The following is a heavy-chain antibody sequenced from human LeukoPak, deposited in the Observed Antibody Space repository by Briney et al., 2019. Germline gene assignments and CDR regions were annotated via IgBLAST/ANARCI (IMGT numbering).Heavy chain of an antibody. D-gene: IGHD4-17*01. CDR2: ISGSGGNT. CDR1: GFTFSSYG. J-gene: IGHJ4*02. CDR3: AKAYGGYSFDY. V-gene: IGHV3-23*01. Sequence: GGSLRLSCAASGFTFSSYGMTWVRQAPGKGLEWVSAISGSGGNTYYADSVKGRFNISRDSSQSALFLQMNSLRAEDTGVYYCAKAYGGYSFDYWGQGTLVTVSS.